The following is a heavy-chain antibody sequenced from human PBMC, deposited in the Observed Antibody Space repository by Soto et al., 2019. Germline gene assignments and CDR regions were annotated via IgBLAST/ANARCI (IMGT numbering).Heavy chain of an antibody. CDR3: ARDADYGGSRGGMDV. D-gene: IGHD4-17*01. Sequence: QVRLEESGPGLVKPSETLSLICSVSGGSVNNANYFWNWIRHHPENGLEWIGYIYYSGSTRYNPSFTTRATLSIDTSKNHFSLSLHSVTVADTAVYFCARDADYGGSRGGMDVWGRGTTVTVSS. J-gene: IGHJ6*02. CDR1: GGSVNNANYF. CDR2: IYYSGST. V-gene: IGHV4-31*03.